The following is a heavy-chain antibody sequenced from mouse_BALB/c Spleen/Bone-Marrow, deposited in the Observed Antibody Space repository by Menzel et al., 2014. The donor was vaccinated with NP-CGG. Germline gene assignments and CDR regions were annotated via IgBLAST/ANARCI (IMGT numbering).Heavy chain of an antibody. Sequence: EVKLMESGGGLVQPGGSRKLSCAASGFTFSSFGMHWVRQAPEKGLEWVTYIISGSNTIYYADTVKGRFTISRDNPKNTLFLQMTSLRSEDTAMYYCARSRYDVGWFAYRGQGTLVTVSA. J-gene: IGHJ3*01. V-gene: IGHV5-17*02. D-gene: IGHD2-14*01. CDR3: ARSRYDVGWFAY. CDR2: IISGSNTI. CDR1: GFTFSSFG.